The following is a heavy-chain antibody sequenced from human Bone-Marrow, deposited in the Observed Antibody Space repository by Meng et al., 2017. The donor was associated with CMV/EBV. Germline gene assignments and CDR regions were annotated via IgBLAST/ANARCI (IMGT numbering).Heavy chain of an antibody. CDR2: ISTYKGAT. CDR1: GYTFPNFG. J-gene: IGHJ4*02. D-gene: IGHD3-10*01. Sequence: ASVKVSCKASGYTFPNFGIIWVRQAPGQGLEWMGWISTYKGATNYGQNFQGRVTMTTDTARRTTYMELKSLRPDDTAIYYCAREVLPGSGFPFPMVRGAADYWGQGTLVTVSS. V-gene: IGHV1-18*01. CDR3: AREVLPGSGFPFPMVRGAADY.